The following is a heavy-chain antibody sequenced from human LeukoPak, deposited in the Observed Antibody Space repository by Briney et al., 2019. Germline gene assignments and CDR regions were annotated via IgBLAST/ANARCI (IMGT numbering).Heavy chain of an antibody. Sequence: ASVKVSCKASGYTFNTYGISWVRQAPGQGLEWMGWISPDNGNTDFAGKFQGRVTMTTDTSTSTAYMVMRRLRSDDTAVYYCARDFFNGYYYDTSGYYDRYFDYWGQGTLVTVSS. CDR2: ISPDNGNT. D-gene: IGHD3-22*01. V-gene: IGHV1-18*01. CDR3: ARDFFNGYYYDTSGYYDRYFDY. CDR1: GYTFNTYG. J-gene: IGHJ4*02.